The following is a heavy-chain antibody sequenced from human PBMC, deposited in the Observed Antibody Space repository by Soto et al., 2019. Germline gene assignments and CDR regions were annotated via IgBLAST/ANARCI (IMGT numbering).Heavy chain of an antibody. Sequence: QVHLVQSGAEEKKPGASVKVSCKASGYTSTRYAIHWVRQAPGQRLEWMGWINAGNGNTKYSQNFQGRVTITRDTSASTAYMELSSLRSEDTAVYYCARDGYCSGGSCQFYFDYWGQGTLVTVSS. CDR3: ARDGYCSGGSCQFYFDY. CDR1: GYTSTRYA. J-gene: IGHJ4*02. CDR2: INAGNGNT. D-gene: IGHD2-15*01. V-gene: IGHV1-3*05.